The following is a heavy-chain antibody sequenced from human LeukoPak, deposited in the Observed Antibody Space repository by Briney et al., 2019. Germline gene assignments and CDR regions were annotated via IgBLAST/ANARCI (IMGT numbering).Heavy chain of an antibody. V-gene: IGHV3-9*01. CDR3: AKGYDFWSAAAFDI. Sequence: GGSLRLSCAAPGFTFDDYAMHWVRQAPGKGLEWVSGISWNSGSIGYADSVKGRFTISRDNAKNSLYLQMNSLRAEDTALYYCAKGYDFWSAAAFDIWGQGTMVTVSS. CDR1: GFTFDDYA. D-gene: IGHD3-3*01. J-gene: IGHJ3*02. CDR2: ISWNSGSI.